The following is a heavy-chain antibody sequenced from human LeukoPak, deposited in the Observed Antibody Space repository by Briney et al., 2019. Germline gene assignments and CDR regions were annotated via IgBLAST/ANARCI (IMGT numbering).Heavy chain of an antibody. Sequence: SVKVSCKASGGTFSSYAISWVRQAPGQGVEWMGGIIPIFGTANYAQKFQGRVTITADESTSTAYMELRSLRSDDTAVYYCARSYSGMFRAFDIWGQGTMVTVSS. V-gene: IGHV1-69*13. D-gene: IGHD1-26*01. CDR1: GGTFSSYA. CDR3: ARSYSGMFRAFDI. CDR2: IIPIFGTA. J-gene: IGHJ3*02.